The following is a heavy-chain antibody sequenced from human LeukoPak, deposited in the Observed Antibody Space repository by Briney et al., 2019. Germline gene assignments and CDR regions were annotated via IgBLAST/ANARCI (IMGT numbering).Heavy chain of an antibody. D-gene: IGHD1-26*01. J-gene: IGHJ5*02. CDR3: GREVGPTRGLAP. V-gene: IGHV3-9*03. CDR1: GFTFDGYP. CDR2: ITANSGKL. Sequence: GGSLRLSCAASGFTFDGYPMHWVRQAPGKGVECVSGITANSGKLDYADSVKGRFVISRDNAKNSLFLRVINIRAEEIALSYCGREVGPTRGLAPWGQGTLVTVSS.